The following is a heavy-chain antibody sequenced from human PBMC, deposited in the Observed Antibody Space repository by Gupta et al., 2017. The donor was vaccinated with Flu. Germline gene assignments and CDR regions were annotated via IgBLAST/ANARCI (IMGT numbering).Heavy chain of an antibody. J-gene: IGHJ5*01. CDR3: VIARSFDC. V-gene: IGHV3-48*03. CDR1: GFTFGSYD. CDR2: ITSSVDTI. D-gene: IGHD3-10*01. Sequence: EVHLVASGGGLVQPGGSLRLSCAASGFTFGSYDMHWVRQAPGKGPEWISFITSSVDTIYYADSLEGLFTISRDNAKNSLYLQLSSLRVEDTAVYYCVIARSFDCWGQVTLVTVSS.